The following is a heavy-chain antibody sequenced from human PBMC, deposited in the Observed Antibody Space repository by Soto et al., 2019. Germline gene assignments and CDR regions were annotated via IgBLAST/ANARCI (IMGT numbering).Heavy chain of an antibody. CDR1: RYIFTAYF. D-gene: IGHD1-1*01. CDR2: INPNNGAT. J-gene: IGHJ5*02. V-gene: IGHV1-2*02. CDR3: ASHDPGARFSP. Sequence: QVQLVQSGAEAKKPGASVKVSCKAPRYIFTAYFMHWARQAPGHGLEWMGWINPNNGATHYGLSFQGRVTMTRDTSISTAYMELISLRSDDTAVYYCASHDPGARFSPWGQGTLVIVSS.